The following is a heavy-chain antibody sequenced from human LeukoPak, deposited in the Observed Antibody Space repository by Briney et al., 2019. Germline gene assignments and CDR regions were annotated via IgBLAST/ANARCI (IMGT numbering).Heavy chain of an antibody. CDR1: GGSISTTTYY. CDR3: ARHGDNADYTIFYWFDS. J-gene: IGHJ5*01. D-gene: IGHD4-17*01. Sequence: LSETLSLTCTVSGGSISTTTYYWAWIRQSPETGLEWLGSVYKSGSTYYNPSLNSRATITVDTSKNQFSLNLRSVTAADTSVYFCARHGDNADYTIFYWFDSWGQGALVTVSS. V-gene: IGHV4-39*01. CDR2: VYKSGST.